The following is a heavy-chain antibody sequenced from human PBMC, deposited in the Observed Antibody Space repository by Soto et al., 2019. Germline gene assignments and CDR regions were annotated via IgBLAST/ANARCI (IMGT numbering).Heavy chain of an antibody. Sequence: GESLKISCKGSGYSFTSYWIGWVRQMPGKSLEWMGIIYPGDSDTRYSPSFQGQVTISADKSISTAYLQWSSLKASDTAMYYCARSMVRGVIIAPYYYYGMDVWGQGTTVTVSS. D-gene: IGHD3-10*01. CDR3: ARSMVRGVIIAPYYYYGMDV. CDR1: GYSFTSYW. V-gene: IGHV5-51*01. J-gene: IGHJ6*02. CDR2: IYPGDSDT.